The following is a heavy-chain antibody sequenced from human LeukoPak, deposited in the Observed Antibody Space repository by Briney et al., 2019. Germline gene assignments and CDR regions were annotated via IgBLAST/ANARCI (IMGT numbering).Heavy chain of an antibody. CDR1: GLTFSNAC. V-gene: IGHV3-15*01. Sequence: GGSLRLSCAASGLTFSNACMSCVRQAPGKGLEWVGRIKSKTDGGTTHYAAPVKGKFTIPRDDSNTTLYLQMNSLKTEDIAVYYCTTWEVVAAYYFDYWGQGTLVTVSS. CDR3: TTWEVVAAYYFDY. J-gene: IGHJ4*02. CDR2: IKSKTDGGTT. D-gene: IGHD2-15*01.